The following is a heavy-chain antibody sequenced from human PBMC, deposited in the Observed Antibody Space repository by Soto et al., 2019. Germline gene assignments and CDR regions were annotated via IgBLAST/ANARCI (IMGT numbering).Heavy chain of an antibody. CDR2: IIPILGIA. CDR3: AREWQYQLLLPYYYYYGMDV. V-gene: IGHV1-69*08. J-gene: IGHJ6*02. D-gene: IGHD2-2*01. CDR1: GGTFSSYT. Sequence: QVQLVQSGAEVKKPGSSVKVSCKASGGTFSSYTISWVRQAPGQGLEWMGRIIPILGIANYAQKFQGRVTITADKSTSKAYMELSSLRSEDTAVYYCAREWQYQLLLPYYYYYGMDVWGQGTTVTVSS.